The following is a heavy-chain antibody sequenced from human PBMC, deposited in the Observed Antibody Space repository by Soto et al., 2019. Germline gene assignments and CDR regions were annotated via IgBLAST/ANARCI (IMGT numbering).Heavy chain of an antibody. CDR1: GFSLSSTRVA. CDR3: AHNVVAGLGYYFDY. CDR2: IYWDDDK. D-gene: IGHD6-19*01. V-gene: IGHV2-5*02. Sequence: QITLKESGPTLVKPTQTLTLTCTFSGFSLSSTRVAVGWIRQPPGKALEWLALIYWDDDKRYSPFLKSRHTITKDTSKNQVVLTMTNMDPVDTATYYCAHNVVAGLGYYFDYWGQGTLVTVSS. J-gene: IGHJ4*02.